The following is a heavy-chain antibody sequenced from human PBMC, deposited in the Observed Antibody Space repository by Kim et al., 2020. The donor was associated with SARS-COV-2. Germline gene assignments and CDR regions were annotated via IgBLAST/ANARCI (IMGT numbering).Heavy chain of an antibody. V-gene: IGHV4-59*01. J-gene: IGHJ5*02. CDR3: ARARGVGAIWFDP. D-gene: IGHD1-26*01. Sequence: YNRSLKSRVTIAFDTSKNQFSLKLSSVTAADAAVYYCARARGVGAIWFDPWGQGTLVTVSS.